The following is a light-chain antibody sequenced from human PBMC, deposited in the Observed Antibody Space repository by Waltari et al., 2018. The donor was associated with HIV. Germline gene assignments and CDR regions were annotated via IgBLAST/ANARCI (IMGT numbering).Light chain of an antibody. J-gene: IGLJ1*01. CDR1: TSNIGDNS. Sequence: QSVLTQSPSVSGTPGQRVIIFCSGSTSNIGDNSVNWYQQLPGTAPKLLIHGTNQRPSGVPDRFSGSKTGTSASLASNGLQSEDEAVYFCASWDDSRTGLYVFGTGTKVTVL. V-gene: IGLV1-44*01. CDR2: GTN. CDR3: ASWDDSRTGLYV.